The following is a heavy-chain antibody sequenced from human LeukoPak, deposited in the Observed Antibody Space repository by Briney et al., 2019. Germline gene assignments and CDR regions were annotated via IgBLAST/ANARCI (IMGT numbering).Heavy chain of an antibody. CDR1: GGSISSSSHY. V-gene: IGHV4-39*01. J-gene: IGHJ4*02. CDR3: ARLSGVRHDY. CDR2: IFDSGST. Sequence: SETLSLTCSVSGGSISSSSHYWGWIRQSPGMGLEWIGSIFDSGSTYYNPSLKSRVTISADTSKNQFSLKLSSVTAADTAVYYCARLSGVRHDYWGQGPLVTVSS. D-gene: IGHD3-10*01.